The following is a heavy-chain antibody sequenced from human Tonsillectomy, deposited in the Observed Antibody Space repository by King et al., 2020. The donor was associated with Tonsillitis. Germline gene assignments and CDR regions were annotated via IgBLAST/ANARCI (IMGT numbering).Heavy chain of an antibody. CDR3: AKDPLYYGSGSQAKINYFDY. D-gene: IGHD3-10*01. CDR1: GFTFSSYG. CDR2: IRYDGSNK. J-gene: IGHJ4*02. Sequence: VQLVESGGGVVQPGGSLRLSCAASGFTFSSYGMHWVRQAPGKGLEWVAFIRYDGSNKYYADSVKGRFTISRDNSKNTLYLQMNSLRAEDTAVYYYAKDPLYYGSGSQAKINYFDYWGQGTLVTVSS. V-gene: IGHV3-30*02.